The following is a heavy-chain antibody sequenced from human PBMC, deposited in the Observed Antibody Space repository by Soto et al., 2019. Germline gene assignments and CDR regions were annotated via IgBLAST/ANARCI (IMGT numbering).Heavy chain of an antibody. V-gene: IGHV3-21*01. D-gene: IGHD3-3*01. CDR2: ISSSSSYI. CDR3: ARAYDFWSGYLYYYYYYGMDV. Sequence: GGSLRLSCAASGFTFSSYSMNWVRQAPGKGLEWVSSISSSSSYIYYADSVKGRFTISRDNAKNSLYLQMNSLRAEDTAVYYCARAYDFWSGYLYYYYYYGMDVWGQGTTVTVSS. CDR1: GFTFSSYS. J-gene: IGHJ6*02.